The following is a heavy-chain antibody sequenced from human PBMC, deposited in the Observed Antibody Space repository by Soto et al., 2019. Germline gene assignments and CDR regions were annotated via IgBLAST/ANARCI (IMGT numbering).Heavy chain of an antibody. D-gene: IGHD2-21*02. CDR2: INPSGGST. Sequence: QVQLVQSGAEVKKPGASVKVSCKASGYTFTSYYMHWVRQAPGQGLEWMGIINPSGGSTSYAQKFQGRVTMTRDTSTSTVYMELSSLGSEDTAVYYCAGGPPIVVVPAIGRTLDYWGQGTLVTVSS. CDR3: AGGPPIVVVPAIGRTLDY. V-gene: IGHV1-46*03. CDR1: GYTFTSYY. J-gene: IGHJ4*02.